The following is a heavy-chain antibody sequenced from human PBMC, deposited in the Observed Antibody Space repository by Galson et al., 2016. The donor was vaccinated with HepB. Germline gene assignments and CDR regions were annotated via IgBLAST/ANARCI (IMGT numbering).Heavy chain of an antibody. D-gene: IGHD3-3*01. V-gene: IGHV3-23*01. CDR1: GLTVRYA. Sequence: SLRLSCAASGLTVRYAVSWVRQAPGKGFQWVSSIGGSGETTSYADSVKGRVTISRDNAKNILFLEMNNLRAEDSALYYCATLWGVFGVDLFFQRWGRGTLVTVSS. CDR3: ATLWGVFGVDLFFQR. CDR2: IGGSGETT. J-gene: IGHJ1*01.